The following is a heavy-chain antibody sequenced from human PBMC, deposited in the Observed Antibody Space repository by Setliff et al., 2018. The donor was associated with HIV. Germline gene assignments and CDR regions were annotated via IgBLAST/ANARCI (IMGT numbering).Heavy chain of an antibody. D-gene: IGHD5-18*01. J-gene: IGHJ4*02. CDR3: GRLSDTAMASFDS. V-gene: IGHV4-38-2*01. CDR2: IYQSGST. CDR1: GYSISSGYY. Sequence: ASETLSLTCAVSGYSISSGYYWGWIRQPPGKGLEWIGTIYQSGSTYYNPSLKSRVTISVDTSKNQFSLKLSSVTAADTAVYYCGRLSDTAMASFDSWGQGTLVTVSS.